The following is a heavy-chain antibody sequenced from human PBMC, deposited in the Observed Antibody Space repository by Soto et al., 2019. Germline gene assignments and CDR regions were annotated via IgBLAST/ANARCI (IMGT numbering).Heavy chain of an antibody. CDR1: GFTFSSYW. J-gene: IGHJ6*02. CDR2: INSDGSST. V-gene: IGHV3-74*01. CDR3: ARDRPYGYGPTLYYYYYGMDV. Sequence: PGGSLRLSCAASGFTFSSYWMHWVRQAPGKGLVWVSRINSDGSSTSYADSVKGRFTISRDNAKNTLYLQMNSLRAEDTAVYYCARDRPYGYGPTLYYYYYGMDVWGQGTTVTVSS. D-gene: IGHD5-18*01.